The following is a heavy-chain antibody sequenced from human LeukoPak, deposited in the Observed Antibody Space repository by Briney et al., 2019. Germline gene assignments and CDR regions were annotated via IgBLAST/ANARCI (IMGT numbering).Heavy chain of an antibody. CDR2: ISSSGSTI. V-gene: IGHV3-48*03. CDR3: GGVGIHLLGAFDI. D-gene: IGHD5-18*01. CDR1: GFTFSSYE. J-gene: IGHJ3*02. Sequence: PGGSLRLSCAASGFTFSSYEMNWVRQAPGKGLEWVSYISSSGSTIYYADSVKGRFTISRDNAENSLYLQMTSLRAEDTAVYYCGGVGIHLLGAFDIWGQGTMVTVSS.